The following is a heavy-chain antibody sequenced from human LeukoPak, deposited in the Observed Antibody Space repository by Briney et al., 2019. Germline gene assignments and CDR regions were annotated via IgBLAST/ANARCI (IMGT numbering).Heavy chain of an antibody. V-gene: IGHV4-4*07. CDR1: GGSISSYY. CDR2: IYTSGST. D-gene: IGHD2-2*01. CDR3: ARDPICSSTSCPRSYAFDI. J-gene: IGHJ3*02. Sequence: KPSETLSLTCSVSGGSISSYYWSWIRQPAGKGLEWIGRIYTSGSTNYNPSHKSRVTMSVDTSKNQFSLKLSSVTAADTAVYYCARDPICSSTSCPRSYAFDIWGQGTMVTVSS.